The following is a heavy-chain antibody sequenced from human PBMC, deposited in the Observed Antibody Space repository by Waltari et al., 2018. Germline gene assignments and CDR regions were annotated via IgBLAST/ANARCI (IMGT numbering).Heavy chain of an antibody. Sequence: EVQLVESGGGLVQPGGSLGLPCAASGFTFSTNWMSWVRQAPGKGLEWLANIKPDGSEKYYVDSVKGRFTISRDNAKNSLSLQMDSLRAEDTAVYYCARDFNWGWFYWGQGALVTVSS. D-gene: IGHD7-27*01. CDR2: IKPDGSEK. V-gene: IGHV3-7*01. J-gene: IGHJ4*02. CDR3: ARDFNWGWFY. CDR1: GFTFSTNW.